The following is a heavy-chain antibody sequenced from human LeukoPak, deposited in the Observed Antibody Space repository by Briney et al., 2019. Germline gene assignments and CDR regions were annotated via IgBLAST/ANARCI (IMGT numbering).Heavy chain of an antibody. V-gene: IGHV4-34*01. CDR1: GGSFSGYY. CDR2: INHSGST. Sequence: PSDTLSLTCAVYGGSFSGYYWRWIRQPPGKGLEWIGEINHSGSTNYNPSLKSRVTISVDTSQNQFSLKLNSVTAADTAVYYCARGAPKEIQLWLRLRGVAFDIWGQGTMVTVSS. J-gene: IGHJ3*02. D-gene: IGHD5-18*01. CDR3: ARGAPKEIQLWLRLRGVAFDI.